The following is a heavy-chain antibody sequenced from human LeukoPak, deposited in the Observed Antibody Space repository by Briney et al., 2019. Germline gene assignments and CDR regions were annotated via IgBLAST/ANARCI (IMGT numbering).Heavy chain of an antibody. Sequence: SVKVSCKASGGTFSSYAISWVRQAPGQGLEWMGGIIPIFGTANYAQEFQGRVTITADESTSTAYMELSSLRSEDTAVYYCAREEGIAVAAHCTPHCYYCCGMDVWGQGTTVTVSS. CDR3: AREEGIAVAAHCTPHCYYCCGMDV. J-gene: IGHJ6*02. CDR2: IIPIFGTA. V-gene: IGHV1-69*13. D-gene: IGHD6-19*01. CDR1: GGTFSSYA.